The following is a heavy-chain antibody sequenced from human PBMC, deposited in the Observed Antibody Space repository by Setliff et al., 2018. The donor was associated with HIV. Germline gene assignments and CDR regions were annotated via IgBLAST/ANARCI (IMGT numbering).Heavy chain of an antibody. CDR1: GGTFSNYA. Sequence: GASVKVSCKASGGTFSNYAISWVRQAPGQGLEWMGGSIPIYGTANYAQKFQGRVTITADESTSTAYMELSSLRSEDTAVYHCASGLYYDSSGYLYYYYMDVWGKGTTVTVSS. V-gene: IGHV1-69*13. CDR3: ASGLYYDSSGYLYYYYMDV. CDR2: SIPIYGTA. J-gene: IGHJ6*03. D-gene: IGHD3-22*01.